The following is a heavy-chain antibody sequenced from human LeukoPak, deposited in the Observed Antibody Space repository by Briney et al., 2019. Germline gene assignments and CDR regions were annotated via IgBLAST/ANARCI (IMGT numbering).Heavy chain of an antibody. CDR2: FDLVHGDT. D-gene: IGHD5-18*01. V-gene: IGHV1-24*01. CDR3: TAGRAYSLLDF. Sequence: SVKVSRKVSGYRFTELSRHWVRQAPGKGLEWLGGFDLVHGDTIYAQKFQGRVTMTEDTSTDTSYMELSSLGSEDTAVYFCTAGRAYSLLDFWGQGTLVIVSS. J-gene: IGHJ4*02. CDR1: GYRFTELS.